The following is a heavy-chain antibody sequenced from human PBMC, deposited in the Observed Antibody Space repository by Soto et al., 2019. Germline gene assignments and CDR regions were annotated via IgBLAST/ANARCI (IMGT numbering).Heavy chain of an antibody. J-gene: IGHJ6*02. Sequence: SETLSLTCAVSGGSISSGGYSWSWIRQPPGKGLEWIGYIYYSGSTNYNPSLKSRVTISVDTSKNQFSLKLSSVTAADTAVYYCARDQPMVRGVIITQPRYYYYYGMDVWGQGTTVTVSS. V-gene: IGHV4-61*08. CDR3: ARDQPMVRGVIITQPRYYYYYGMDV. CDR1: GGSISSGGYS. CDR2: IYYSGST. D-gene: IGHD3-10*01.